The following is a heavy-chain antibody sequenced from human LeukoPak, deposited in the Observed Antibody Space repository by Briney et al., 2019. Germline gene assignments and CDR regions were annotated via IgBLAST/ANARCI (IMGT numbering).Heavy chain of an antibody. V-gene: IGHV3-23*01. D-gene: IGHD3-22*01. CDR2: ISASGGST. CDR3: ITIGTFYYDGSGYYYPYFFDN. Sequence: GGSLRLSCAASGFTFSVYAMSWVRQAPGKGLEWVSSISASGGSTYYADSVKGRFTISRDNSKNTLYLQMNSLKTEDTAVYYCITIGTFYYDGSGYYYPYFFDNWGQGTLVTVSS. J-gene: IGHJ4*02. CDR1: GFTFSVYA.